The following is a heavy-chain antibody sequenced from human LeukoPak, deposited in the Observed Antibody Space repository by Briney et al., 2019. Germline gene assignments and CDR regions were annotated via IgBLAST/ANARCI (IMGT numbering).Heavy chain of an antibody. J-gene: IGHJ4*02. D-gene: IGHD3-22*01. Sequence: SETLSLTCTVSGGSISSYYWSWIRQPPGKGLEWIGYIYYSGSTNYNPSLKSRVTISVDTSKNQFSLKLSSVTAADTAVYYCTRGSNRDDSSDFDCWGQGTLVTVSS. V-gene: IGHV4-59*01. CDR3: TRGSNRDDSSDFDC. CDR2: IYYSGST. CDR1: GGSISSYY.